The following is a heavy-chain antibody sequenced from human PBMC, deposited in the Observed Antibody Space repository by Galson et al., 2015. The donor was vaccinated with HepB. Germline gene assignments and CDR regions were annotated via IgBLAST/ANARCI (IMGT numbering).Heavy chain of an antibody. CDR3: ARAPIVVVTALDY. CDR1: GFTFSSYA. D-gene: IGHD2-21*02. V-gene: IGHV3-30*04. Sequence: SLRLSCAASGFTFSSYAMHWVRQAPGKGLEWVAVISYDGSNKYYADSVKGRFTISRDNSKNTLYLQMNSLRAEDTAVYYCARAPIVVVTALDYWGQGTLVTVSS. CDR2: ISYDGSNK. J-gene: IGHJ4*02.